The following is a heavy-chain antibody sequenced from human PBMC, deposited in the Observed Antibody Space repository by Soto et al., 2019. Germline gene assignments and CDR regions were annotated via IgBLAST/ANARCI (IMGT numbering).Heavy chain of an antibody. J-gene: IGHJ5*02. CDR1: GGSISSGGYY. Sequence: LSLTCIVSGGSISSGGYYWSWIRQHPGKGLEWIGYIYYSGSTYYNPSLKSRVTISVDTSKNQFSLKLSSVTAADTAVYYCARGESTVTTSWFDPWGQGTLVTVSS. D-gene: IGHD4-4*01. CDR3: ARGESTVTTSWFDP. V-gene: IGHV4-31*03. CDR2: IYYSGST.